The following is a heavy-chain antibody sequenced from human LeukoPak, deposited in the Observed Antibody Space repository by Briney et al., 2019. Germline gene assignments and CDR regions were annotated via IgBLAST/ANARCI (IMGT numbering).Heavy chain of an antibody. CDR2: IWYDGSNK. V-gene: IGHV3-33*01. CDR3: ARDSGGGGTMMGAFDI. CDR1: GFTFSSYG. J-gene: IGHJ3*02. D-gene: IGHD3-22*01. Sequence: PGRSLRLSCAASGFTFSSYGMHWVRQAPGKGLEWVAVIWYDGSNKYYADSVKGRFTISRDNSKNTLYLQMNSLRAEDTAVYYCARDSGGGGTMMGAFDIWGQGTMVTVSS.